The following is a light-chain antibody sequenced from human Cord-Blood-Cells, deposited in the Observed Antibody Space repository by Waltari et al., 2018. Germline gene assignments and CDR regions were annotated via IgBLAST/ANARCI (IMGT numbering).Light chain of an antibody. J-gene: IGLJ3*02. CDR2: AVS. V-gene: IGLV2-14*01. CDR1: SSDVGGHNY. Sequence: QSALTQPASVSGSPGQSITIPCTGTSSDVGGHNYVSWYQQHPGKAPNLMIYAVSNRPSGVSKRFSGAKSGNTASLTISGLQAEDEADYYCSPYTSSSSWVCGGGTKLTVL. CDR3: SPYTSSSSWV.